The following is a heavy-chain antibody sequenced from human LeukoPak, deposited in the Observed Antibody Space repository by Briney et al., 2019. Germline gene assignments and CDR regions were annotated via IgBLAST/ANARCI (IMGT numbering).Heavy chain of an antibody. CDR1: EFIVSSNY. CDR2: ISSSGSTI. Sequence: GGSLRLSCAASEFIVSSNYMNWVRQAPGKGLEWVSYISSSGSTIYYADSVKGRFTISRDNAKNSLYLQMNSLRAEDTAVYYCAELGITMIGGVWGKGTTVTISS. D-gene: IGHD3-10*02. CDR3: AELGITMIGGV. V-gene: IGHV3-48*03. J-gene: IGHJ6*04.